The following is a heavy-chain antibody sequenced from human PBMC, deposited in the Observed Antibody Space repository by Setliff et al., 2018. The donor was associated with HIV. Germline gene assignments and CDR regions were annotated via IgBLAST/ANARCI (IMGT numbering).Heavy chain of an antibody. Sequence: SETLSLTCTVSGGSISSYYWSWIRQPAGKGLEWIGRIYTSGSTNYNPSLKSRVTMSVDTSKNQFSLKLSSVTAADTAVYYCARAPTLFGVEYYYYFGMDVWGQGTTVTVSS. CDR3: ARAPTLFGVEYYYYFGMDV. J-gene: IGHJ6*02. D-gene: IGHD3-3*01. CDR1: GGSISSYY. V-gene: IGHV4-4*07. CDR2: IYTSGST.